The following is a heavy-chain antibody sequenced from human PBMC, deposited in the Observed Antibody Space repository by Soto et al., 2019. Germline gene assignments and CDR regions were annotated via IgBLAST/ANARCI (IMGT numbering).Heavy chain of an antibody. CDR2: IY. D-gene: IGHD5-18*01. CDR1: VRPISDYD. V-gene: IGHV4-59*01. Sequence: SEPRSRTCRVSVRPISDYDGSWIRQTSEKGLEWVGYIYNPSLKSRVTMLIDMSKNHFSLKLTSVSAADTAVYYCAILSLHLWVLDYWGQGTPVTVS. CDR3: AILSLHLWVLDY. J-gene: IGHJ4*02.